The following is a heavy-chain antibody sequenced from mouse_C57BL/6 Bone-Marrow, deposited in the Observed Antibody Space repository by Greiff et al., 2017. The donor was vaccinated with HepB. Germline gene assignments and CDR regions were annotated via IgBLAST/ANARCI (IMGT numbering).Heavy chain of an antibody. J-gene: IGHJ1*03. D-gene: IGHD1-1*01. CDR3: AGWDYGSSYWYFDV. V-gene: IGHV1-26*01. CDR2: INPNNGGT. Sequence: EVQLQQSGPELVKPGASVKISCKASGYTFTDYYMNWVNQSHGKSLEWIGDINPNNGGTSYNQKFKGKATLTVDKSSSTAYMELRSLTSEDSAVYYCAGWDYGSSYWYFDVWGTGTTVTVSS. CDR1: GYTFTDYY.